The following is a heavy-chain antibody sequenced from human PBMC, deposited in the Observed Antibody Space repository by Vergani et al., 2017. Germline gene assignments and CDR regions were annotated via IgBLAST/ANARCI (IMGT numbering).Heavy chain of an antibody. V-gene: IGHV3-21*01. J-gene: IGHJ6*02. Sequence: EVQLVESAGGLVKPGGSLRLSCAASGFTFSSYSMNWVRQAPGKGLEWVSSISSSSSYIYYADSVKGRFTISRDNAKNSLYLQMNSLRAENTAVYYCARDRDMQPWAPCGIDVWGQGTTVTVSS. CDR3: ARDRDMQPWAPCGIDV. D-gene: IGHD2-21*02. CDR2: ISSSSSYI. CDR1: GFTFSSYS.